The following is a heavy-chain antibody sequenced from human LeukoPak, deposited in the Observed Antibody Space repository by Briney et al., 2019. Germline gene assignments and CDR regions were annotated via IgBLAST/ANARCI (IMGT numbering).Heavy chain of an antibody. CDR1: GGSVSSYF. CDR3: AREFNGSPDY. D-gene: IGHD3-10*01. V-gene: IGHV4-59*05. CDR2: IRYSGRT. J-gene: IGHJ4*02. Sequence: SETLSLTCTVSGGSVSSYFWSWIRQPPGKGLEWIGSIRYSGRTYYKPSLKSRVTLSVDTSKNQLLLNLRSVTAADTAMYYCAREFNGSPDYLGQGTLVTVSS.